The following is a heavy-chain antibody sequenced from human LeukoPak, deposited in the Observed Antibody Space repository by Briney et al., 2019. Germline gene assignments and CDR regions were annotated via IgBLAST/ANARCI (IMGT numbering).Heavy chain of an antibody. D-gene: IGHD4-23*01. CDR1: GDSFTTYW. Sequence: PGESLKISFQGSGDSFTTYWIGWVRPMPGKGLEWMGIIYPGDSDTRYSPSFQGQATISADKSISTAYLQWGSLKASDSAMYYCATSAGGSFDYWGQGTLVTVSS. CDR2: IYPGDSDT. V-gene: IGHV5-51*01. CDR3: ATSAGGSFDY. J-gene: IGHJ4*02.